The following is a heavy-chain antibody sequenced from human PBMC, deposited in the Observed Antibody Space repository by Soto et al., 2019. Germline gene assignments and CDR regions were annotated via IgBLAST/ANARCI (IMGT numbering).Heavy chain of an antibody. CDR2: VSGYNGNT. Sequence: ASVKVSCKASAYTFTSHGISWVRQAPGQGLEWMGWVSGYNGNTNYAQKFQGRVTMTTDTSTTTAYMELRSLTSDDTAGYDCARDLGAKDDYWGQGSLVTVAS. CDR1: AYTFTSHG. V-gene: IGHV1-18*01. CDR3: ARDLGAKDDY. J-gene: IGHJ4*02. D-gene: IGHD5-12*01.